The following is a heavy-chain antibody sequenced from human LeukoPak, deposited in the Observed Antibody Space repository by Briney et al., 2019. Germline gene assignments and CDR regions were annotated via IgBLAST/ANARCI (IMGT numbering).Heavy chain of an antibody. J-gene: IGHJ1*01. V-gene: IGHV3-30-3*01. CDR1: GFTFSSYA. D-gene: IGHD3-3*01. CDR3: ARDRYDYWSGPGY. CDR2: ISYDGSNK. Sequence: GRSLRLSCAASGFTFSSYAMHWVRQAPGKGLEWVAVISYDGSNKYYADSVKDRFTISGDNAKNSLFLQMDSLRDDDMAVYYCARDRYDYWSGPGYWGQGTLVTVSS.